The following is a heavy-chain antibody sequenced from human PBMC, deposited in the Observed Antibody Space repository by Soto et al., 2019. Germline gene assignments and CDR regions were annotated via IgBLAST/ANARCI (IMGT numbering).Heavy chain of an antibody. D-gene: IGHD1-26*01. CDR3: ARGVYESGSYKYNWFDP. J-gene: IGHJ5*02. CDR2: INPNSGGT. V-gene: IGHV1-2*04. Sequence: ASVEVCCKEPGYTLAGNYRQWVRQAKRQGLEWMGWINPNSGGTNYAQKFQGWVTMTRDTSISTAYMELSRLRSDDTAVYYCARGVYESGSYKYNWFDPWGQGTLVTVSS. CDR1: GYTLAGNY.